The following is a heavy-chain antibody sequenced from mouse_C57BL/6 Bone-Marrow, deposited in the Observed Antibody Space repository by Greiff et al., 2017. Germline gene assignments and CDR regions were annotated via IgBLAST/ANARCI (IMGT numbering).Heavy chain of an antibody. CDR3: ARPGSGYWYFDV. CDR1: GFTFSDYG. Sequence: VKLMASGGGLVKPGGSLKLSCAASGFTFSDYGMRWVRQAPEKGLEWVAYISSGSSTIYYADTVKGRFTISRDNAKNTLFLQMTSLRSEDTARYYCARPGSGYWYFDVWGTGTTVTVSS. D-gene: IGHD4-1*01. V-gene: IGHV5-17*01. J-gene: IGHJ1*03. CDR2: ISSGSSTI.